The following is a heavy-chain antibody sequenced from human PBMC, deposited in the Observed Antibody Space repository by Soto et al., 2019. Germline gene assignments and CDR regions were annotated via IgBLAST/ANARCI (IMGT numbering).Heavy chain of an antibody. CDR1: GYTFTTYY. CDR3: AREVTQSYYYFYYGMDV. V-gene: IGHV1-46*01. J-gene: IGHJ6*02. D-gene: IGHD2-21*02. CDR2: INPSGGGT. Sequence: QVQLVQSGAEVKGPGASVKISCKTSGYTFTTYYLHWVRQAPGQGLEWMGIINPSGGGTTYAQKVQGRVTMTGDTSTGTVDMELSSLTSEDTAVYYCAREVTQSYYYFYYGMDVWGQGTTVTVS.